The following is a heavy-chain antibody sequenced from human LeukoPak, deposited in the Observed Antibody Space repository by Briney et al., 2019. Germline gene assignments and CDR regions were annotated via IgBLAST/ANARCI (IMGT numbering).Heavy chain of an antibody. CDR2: IYYSGST. Sequence: SETLSLTCTVSGGSISSSSYYWGWIRQPPGKGLEWIGSIYYSGSTYYNPSLKSRVTISVDTSKNQFSLKLSSVTAADTAVYYCARRDDYYYYMDVWGKGTTVTISS. J-gene: IGHJ6*03. CDR3: ARRDDYYYYMDV. CDR1: GGSISSSSYY. V-gene: IGHV4-39*01.